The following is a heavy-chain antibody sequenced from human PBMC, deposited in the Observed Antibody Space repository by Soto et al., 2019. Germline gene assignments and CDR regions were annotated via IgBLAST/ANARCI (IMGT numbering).Heavy chain of an antibody. CDR3: ARWARGWFDP. V-gene: IGHV4-59*08. CDR2: IYYSGST. J-gene: IGHJ5*02. CDR1: GGSISSYY. Sequence: QVQLQESGPGLVKPSETLSLTCTVSGGSISSYYWSWIRQPPGKGLEWIGYIYYSGSTNYNPSLKSRVTISVDTSKNQFSLKLSSVTAADTAVYYCARWARGWFDPWGQGTLVTVSS. D-gene: IGHD1-26*01.